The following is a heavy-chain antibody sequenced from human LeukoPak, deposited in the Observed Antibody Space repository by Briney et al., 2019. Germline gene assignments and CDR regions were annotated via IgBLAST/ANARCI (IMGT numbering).Heavy chain of an antibody. V-gene: IGHV3-30*04. J-gene: IGHJ4*02. CDR2: ISYDGSNK. CDR1: GFTFSSYA. Sequence: PGGSLRLSCAASGFTFSSYAMHWVRQAPGKGLEWVAVISYDGSNKYYADSVKGRFTISRDNSKNTLYLRMNSLRAEDTAVYYCARDATAAGTDYWGQGTLVTVSS. D-gene: IGHD6-13*01. CDR3: ARDATAAGTDY.